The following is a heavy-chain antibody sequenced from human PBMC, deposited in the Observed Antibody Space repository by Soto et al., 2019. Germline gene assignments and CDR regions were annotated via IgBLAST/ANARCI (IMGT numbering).Heavy chain of an antibody. Sequence: AQLVDSGGGLVQPGESLRLSCAASGFTFSSYWMNWVRQAPGKGLEWVASIKPDGTEKYYVDSVKGRFTISRDNAEDSLYLQMNTLRAEDTAVYYCARERQMYYDFWSGYSYYFDYWGQGTLVTVSS. CDR1: GFTFSSYW. D-gene: IGHD3-3*01. J-gene: IGHJ4*02. V-gene: IGHV3-7*03. CDR3: ARERQMYYDFWSGYSYYFDY. CDR2: IKPDGTEK.